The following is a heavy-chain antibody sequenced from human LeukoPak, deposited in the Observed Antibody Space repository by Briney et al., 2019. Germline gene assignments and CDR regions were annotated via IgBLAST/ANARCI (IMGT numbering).Heavy chain of an antibody. Sequence: SVKVSCKASGGTFSSHAISWVRQAPGQGLEWMGGIIPIFATANYAQKFQGRVTITADESTSTAYMELSSLRSEDTAVYYCARGPLPSSYYDILTGYSRMAAEYFQHWGQGTLVTGSS. CDR2: IIPIFATA. D-gene: IGHD3-9*01. V-gene: IGHV1-69*13. CDR1: GGTFSSHA. J-gene: IGHJ1*01. CDR3: ARGPLPSSYYDILTGYSRMAAEYFQH.